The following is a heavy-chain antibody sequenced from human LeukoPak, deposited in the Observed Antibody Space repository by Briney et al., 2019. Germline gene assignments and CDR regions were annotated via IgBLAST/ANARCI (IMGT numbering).Heavy chain of an antibody. CDR2: INPSGGST. CDR3: ASGRRLTFGGVIAHETFDY. CDR1: GYSFTSNY. V-gene: IGHV1-46*01. J-gene: IGHJ4*02. D-gene: IGHD3-16*02. Sequence: ASVKVSCKASGYSFTSNYIHWVRQAPGQGLEWMGIINPSGGSTSYAQKFQGRVTMTRDTSTSTVYMELSSLRSEDTAVYYCASGRRLTFGGVIAHETFDYWGQGTLVTVSS.